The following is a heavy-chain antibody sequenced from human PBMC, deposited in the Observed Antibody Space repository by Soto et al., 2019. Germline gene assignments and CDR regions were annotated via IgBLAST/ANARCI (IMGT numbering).Heavy chain of an antibody. CDR1: GFTFSSYA. D-gene: IGHD3-9*01. V-gene: IGHV3-30-3*01. J-gene: IGHJ4*02. CDR3: ARRYFDWPQGCRGFDY. CDR2: ISYDGSNK. Sequence: GGSLRLSCAASGFTFSSYAMHWVRQAPCKGLEWVAVISYDGSNKYYADSVKGRFTISRDNSKNTLYLQMNSLRAEDTAVYYCARRYFDWPQGCRGFDYCGQGTLVTGSS.